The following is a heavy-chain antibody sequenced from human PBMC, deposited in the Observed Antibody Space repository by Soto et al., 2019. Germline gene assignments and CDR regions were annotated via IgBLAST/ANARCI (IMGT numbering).Heavy chain of an antibody. V-gene: IGHV4-39*01. CDR1: GGSISSSSYY. D-gene: IGHD2-15*01. Sequence: SETLSLTCTVVGGSISSSSYYWGLIRQPPGKGLEWIGSIYCSGSTYYNPSLKSRVTISVDTSKNQFSLKLSSVTAADTAVYYCARHIVVVVAATPGWFDPWGQGTLVTVSS. CDR2: IYCSGST. CDR3: ARHIVVVVAATPGWFDP. J-gene: IGHJ5*02.